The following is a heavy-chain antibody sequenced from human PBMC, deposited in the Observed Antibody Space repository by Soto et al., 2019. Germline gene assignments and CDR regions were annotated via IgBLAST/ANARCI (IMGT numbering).Heavy chain of an antibody. CDR1: GDSITSGGKA. J-gene: IGHJ6*02. CDR3: ARDATGGMDV. CDR2: IHSSGSP. V-gene: IGHV4-31*03. Sequence: QVQLQESGPGLVKPSQTLSLTCTVSGDSITSGGKAWTWIRQRPGKGLEWIGYIHSSGSPYYNLSLKSRVSVSRDTSKNQFSLNLSSVTAADTAVYYCARDATGGMDVWGQGTAVTDSS.